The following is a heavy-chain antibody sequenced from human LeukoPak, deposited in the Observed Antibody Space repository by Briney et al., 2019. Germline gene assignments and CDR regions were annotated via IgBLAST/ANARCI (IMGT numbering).Heavy chain of an antibody. CDR2: IRYDGSNK. CDR3: AKDPLYYDFWSGYSSHFDY. V-gene: IGHV3-30*02. J-gene: IGHJ4*02. CDR1: GFTFSSYG. Sequence: GGSLRLSCAASGFTFSSYGMHWVRQAPGKGLEWVAFIRYDGSNKYHADSVKGRFTISRDNSKNTLYLQMNSLRAEDTAVYYCAKDPLYYDFWSGYSSHFDYWGQGTLVTVSS. D-gene: IGHD3-3*01.